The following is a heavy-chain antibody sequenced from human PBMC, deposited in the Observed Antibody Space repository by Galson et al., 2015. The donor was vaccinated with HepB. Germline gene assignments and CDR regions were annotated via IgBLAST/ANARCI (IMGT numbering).Heavy chain of an antibody. CDR1: GFTFRSFA. J-gene: IGHJ4*02. CDR2: ISYDGTYK. D-gene: IGHD6-19*01. Sequence: SLRLSCAASGFTFRSFAMHWVRQAPGKGLEWVAVISYDGTYKYYTDSVQGRFTISRDNSKNALYLQMNSLRTEDTAVYYCASPAASAVTPDYWGPGTPVTVSS. CDR3: ASPAASAVTPDY. V-gene: IGHV3-30-3*01.